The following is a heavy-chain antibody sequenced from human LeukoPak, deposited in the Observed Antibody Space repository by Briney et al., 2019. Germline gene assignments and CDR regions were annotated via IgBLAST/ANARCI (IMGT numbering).Heavy chain of an antibody. CDR3: ARAPKSCSSSRCYAGAVDY. CDR2: IKQDGSER. V-gene: IGHV3-7*01. Sequence: GGSLRLSCAASGFTFSGFSMSWVRQSPTKGLEWVANIKQDGSERYYVDSVKGRFTISRDNAKNSLSLQMNNLRVEDTAVYYCARAPKSCSSSRCYAGAVDYWGQGTLVTVSS. D-gene: IGHD2-2*01. CDR1: GFTFSGFS. J-gene: IGHJ4*02.